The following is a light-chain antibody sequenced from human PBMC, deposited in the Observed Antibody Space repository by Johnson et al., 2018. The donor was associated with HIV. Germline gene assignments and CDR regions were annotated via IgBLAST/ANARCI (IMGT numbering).Light chain of an antibody. Sequence: QSVLTQPPSVSAAPGQKVTISCSGSSSNIGNNYVSWYQQVPGAAPKLIIYDNSKRPSGLPDRFSGSKSGTSATLGITGLQTGDEADYYCGTWDSSLSAYVFGTGTKVTVL. CDR2: DNS. V-gene: IGLV1-51*01. CDR3: GTWDSSLSAYV. CDR1: SSNIGNNY. J-gene: IGLJ1*01.